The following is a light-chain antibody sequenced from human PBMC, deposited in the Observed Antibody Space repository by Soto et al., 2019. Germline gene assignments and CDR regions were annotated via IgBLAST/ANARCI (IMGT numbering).Light chain of an antibody. CDR1: QSVSSD. V-gene: IGKV3-11*01. J-gene: IGKJ5*01. CDR3: QQRSST. Sequence: EIVLTQSPATLSLSPRKRATLSCRASQSVSSDLAWYQQKPGQPPRLLIYDASNRATGIPARFSGSGSGTDFTLTISSLEPEDLAVYYCQQRSSTFGQGTRLEIK. CDR2: DAS.